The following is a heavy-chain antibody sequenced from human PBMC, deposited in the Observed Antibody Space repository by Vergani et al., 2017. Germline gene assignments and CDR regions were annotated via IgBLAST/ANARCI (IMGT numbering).Heavy chain of an antibody. Sequence: QVQLHESGPGLVKPSQTLSLTCTVSGGSITSGSFYWSWIRQPAGKGLEWIGRIHSSGTTNYNPSLKSRVTLSVDTSKNQLSLRMTSVTAADTAVYYCARDCWRSELRGVYWFDTWGQGTLVSVSS. CDR1: GGSITSGSFY. V-gene: IGHV4-61*02. J-gene: IGHJ5*02. CDR3: ARDCWRSELRGVYWFDT. CDR2: IHSSGTT. D-gene: IGHD3-10*01.